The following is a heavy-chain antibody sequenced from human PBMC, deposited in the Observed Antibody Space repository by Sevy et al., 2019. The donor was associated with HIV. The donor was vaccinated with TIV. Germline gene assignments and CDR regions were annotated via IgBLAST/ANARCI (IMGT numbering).Heavy chain of an antibody. CDR1: GYSISSGYY. J-gene: IGHJ6*02. CDR3: ARDDYYDSSGSTSDHYYYYGMDV. Sequence: SETLSLTCTVSGYSISSGYYWGWIRQPPGKGLEWIGSIYHSGSTYYNPSLKSRVTISVDTSKNQFSLKLGSVTAADTAGYYCARDDYYDSSGSTSDHYYYYGMDVWGQGTTVTVSS. V-gene: IGHV4-38-2*02. D-gene: IGHD3-22*01. CDR2: IYHSGST.